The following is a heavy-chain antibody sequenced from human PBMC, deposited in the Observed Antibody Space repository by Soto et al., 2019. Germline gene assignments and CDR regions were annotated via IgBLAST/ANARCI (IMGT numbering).Heavy chain of an antibody. CDR1: GGSISSYY. V-gene: IGHV4-59*01. J-gene: IGHJ6*02. Sequence: SETLSLTCTVSGGSISSYYWSWIRQPPGKGLEWIGYIYYSGSTNYNPSLKSRVTISVDTSKNQFSLKLSSVTAADTAVYYCARDSLTHDYGDYIPGDVWGQGTKVTVSS. CDR3: ARDSLTHDYGDYIPGDV. CDR2: IYYSGST. D-gene: IGHD4-17*01.